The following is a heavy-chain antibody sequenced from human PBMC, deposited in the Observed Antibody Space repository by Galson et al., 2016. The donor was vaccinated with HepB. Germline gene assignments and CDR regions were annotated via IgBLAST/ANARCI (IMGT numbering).Heavy chain of an antibody. V-gene: IGHV4-34*01. J-gene: IGHJ5*02. D-gene: IGHD3-10*01. Sequence: SETLSLTCAVNGASLSGYYWSWIRQSPEKGMEWIAMMDRGGSAMYNPSLQSRLTMSIDTSKNQFSLTLSSVSAADTAIYYCARGPFSTMELFAHFDPWGQGSPVTVSS. CDR2: MDRGGSA. CDR3: ARGPFSTMELFAHFDP. CDR1: GASLSGYY.